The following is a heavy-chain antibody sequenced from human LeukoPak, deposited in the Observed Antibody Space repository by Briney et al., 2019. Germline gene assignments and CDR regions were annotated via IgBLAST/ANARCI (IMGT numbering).Heavy chain of an antibody. V-gene: IGHV3-21*01. CDR1: GFTFSSYS. Sequence: PGGSLRLSCAASGFTFSSYSINWVRQAPGKGLEWVSVISSSSNYIFYADSVKGRFTISRDNAKNSLYLQMNSLRAEDTAVYYCGRGGCTSASCYLFDYWGQGTLVTVSS. D-gene: IGHD2-8*02. CDR2: ISSSSNYI. J-gene: IGHJ4*02. CDR3: GRGGCTSASCYLFDY.